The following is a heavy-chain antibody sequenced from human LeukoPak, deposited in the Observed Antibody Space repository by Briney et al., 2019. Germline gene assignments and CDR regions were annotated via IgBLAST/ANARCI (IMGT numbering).Heavy chain of an antibody. D-gene: IGHD1-26*01. J-gene: IGHJ4*02. Sequence: GGSLRLSCAASGFTFSSYWMHWVRQAPGKGLVWVSRINSDGSSTSYADSVKGRFTISRDNAKNTLYLQMNSLRAEDTAVYYCASGRSEPNIVGATGKDYWGQGTLVTVSS. CDR2: INSDGSST. CDR3: ASGRSEPNIVGATGKDY. V-gene: IGHV3-74*01. CDR1: GFTFSSYW.